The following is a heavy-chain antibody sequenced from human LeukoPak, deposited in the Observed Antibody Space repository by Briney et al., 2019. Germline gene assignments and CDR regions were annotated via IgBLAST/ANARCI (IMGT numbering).Heavy chain of an antibody. CDR1: GFTFSSYA. V-gene: IGHV3-23*01. Sequence: GSLRLSCAASGFTFSSYAMSWVRQAPGKGLEWVSTISGSGTGTFYADSAKGRFTISRDNSKNTLYLQMNSLRAEDTAVYYCARAKSAAAGLDYWGQGTLVTVSS. J-gene: IGHJ4*02. CDR2: ISGSGTGT. D-gene: IGHD6-13*01. CDR3: ARAKSAAAGLDY.